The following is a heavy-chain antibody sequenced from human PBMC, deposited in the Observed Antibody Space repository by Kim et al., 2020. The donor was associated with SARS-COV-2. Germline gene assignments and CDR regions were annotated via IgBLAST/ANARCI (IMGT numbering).Heavy chain of an antibody. Sequence: SETLSLTCTVSGGSLYIHADEYYWGWIRQLRQPPGMGLEWVGAVAYSGATYYSPSLEGRVSISIDTSKNQYSLKMTSMSAADTAVYYCARLDGSGALGIDQWGQETRPTGSS. CDR2: VAYSGAT. J-gene: IGHJ4*02. D-gene: IGHD6-25*01. V-gene: IGHV4-39*01. CDR1: GGSLYIHADEYY. CDR3: ARLDGSGALGIDQ.